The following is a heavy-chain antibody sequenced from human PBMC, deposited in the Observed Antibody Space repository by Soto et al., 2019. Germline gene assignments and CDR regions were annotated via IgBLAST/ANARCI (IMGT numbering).Heavy chain of an antibody. CDR2: IWYDGSNK. D-gene: IGHD1-1*01. Sequence: GGSLRLSCTASGFTFSSYGMHWVRQAPGKGLEWVAVIWYDGSNKYYADSVKGRFTISRDNSKNTLYLQMNSLRAEDTAVYYCARLGTTISPVDYWGQGTLVTVSS. J-gene: IGHJ4*02. V-gene: IGHV3-33*01. CDR1: GFTFSSYG. CDR3: ARLGTTISPVDY.